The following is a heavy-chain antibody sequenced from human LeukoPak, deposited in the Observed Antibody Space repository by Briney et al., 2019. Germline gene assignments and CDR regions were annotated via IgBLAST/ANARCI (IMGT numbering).Heavy chain of an antibody. J-gene: IGHJ3*02. CDR1: GYTFTGYY. D-gene: IGHD3-3*01. CDR2: INPNSGGT. V-gene: IGHV1-2*02. Sequence: ASVKVSCEASGYTFTGYYMHWVRQAPGQGLEWMGWINPNSGGTNYAQKFQGRVTMTRDTSISTAYMELSRLRSDDTAVYYCARDREEGYDFWSGAFDIWGQGTMVTVSS. CDR3: ARDREEGYDFWSGAFDI.